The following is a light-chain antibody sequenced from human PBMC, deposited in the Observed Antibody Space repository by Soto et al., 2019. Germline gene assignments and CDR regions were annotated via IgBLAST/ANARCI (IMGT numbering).Light chain of an antibody. J-gene: IGKJ1*01. CDR1: QSLSCW. CDR3: QQYSAYPWT. Sequence: DIQMTQSPSTLSASVGDKVTITCLASQSLSCWLAWHQQKPGKGPKVLISKASSLESGVPSRFSGSGSGTEFTLTISSLQPDDFATYYCQQYSAYPWTFGQGTKVEMK. V-gene: IGKV1-5*03. CDR2: KAS.